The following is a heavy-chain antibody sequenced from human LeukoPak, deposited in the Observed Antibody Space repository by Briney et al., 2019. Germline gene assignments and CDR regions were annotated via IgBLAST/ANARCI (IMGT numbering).Heavy chain of an antibody. J-gene: IGHJ4*02. CDR3: AREELRYSSGSSHSYFDY. Sequence: GGSLRLSCAASGFTFSSYEMNWVRQAPGKGLEWVSYISSSGSTIYYADSVKGRFTISGDNAKNSLYLQMGSLRAEDTAVYYCAREELRYSSGSSHSYFDYWGQGTLVTVSS. D-gene: IGHD6-19*01. CDR1: GFTFSSYE. V-gene: IGHV3-48*03. CDR2: ISSSGSTI.